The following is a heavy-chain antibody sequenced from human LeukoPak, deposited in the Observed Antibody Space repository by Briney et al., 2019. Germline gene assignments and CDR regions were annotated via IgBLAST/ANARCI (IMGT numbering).Heavy chain of an antibody. Sequence: GGSLRLSCAASGFTFSSYAMSWVRQAPGKGLEWVPAISGSGGSTYYADSVKGRFTFSRDNSKNTLYLQMNSLGAEDTAVYYCAKDRSTGTPNWFDPWGQGTLVTVSS. D-gene: IGHD1-7*01. CDR3: AKDRSTGTPNWFDP. CDR2: ISGSGGST. J-gene: IGHJ5*02. CDR1: GFTFSSYA. V-gene: IGHV3-23*01.